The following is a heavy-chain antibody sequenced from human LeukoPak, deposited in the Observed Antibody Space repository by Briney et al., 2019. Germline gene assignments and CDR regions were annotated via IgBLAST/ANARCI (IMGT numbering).Heavy chain of an antibody. V-gene: IGHV3-74*03. J-gene: IGHJ4*02. Sequence: PGRSLRLFYAASVYTFNREWKHWARQARGKGRVYVSRNREYGSITTYADSVQGRFTISRDNAKSTVFLQMNSLRVEDTAVYFCVRRYYEYNVYDRHFDFWGQGILVTVSS. D-gene: IGHD5/OR15-5a*01. CDR2: NREYGSIT. CDR3: VRRYYEYNVYDRHFDF. CDR1: VYTFNREW.